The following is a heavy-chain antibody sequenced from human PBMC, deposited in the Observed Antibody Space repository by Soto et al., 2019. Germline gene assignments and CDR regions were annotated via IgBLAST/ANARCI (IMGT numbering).Heavy chain of an antibody. CDR3: ARKVSGYYDRGAFDI. CDR2: MNPNSGNT. J-gene: IGHJ3*02. CDR1: GYTFTSYD. V-gene: IGHV1-8*01. Sequence: QVQLVQSGAEVKKPGASVKVSCKASGYTFTSYDINWVRQATGQGLEWMGWMNPNSGNTGYAQKFQGRVTMTRNTSISTAYMALSILRSEDTAVYYCARKVSGYYDRGAFDIWGQGTMVTVSS. D-gene: IGHD3-22*01.